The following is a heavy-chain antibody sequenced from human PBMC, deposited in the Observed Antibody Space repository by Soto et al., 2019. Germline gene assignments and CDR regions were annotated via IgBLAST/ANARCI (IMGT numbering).Heavy chain of an antibody. CDR3: SHHGDHFDQ. J-gene: IGHJ4*02. V-gene: IGHV2-5*02. CDR2: IYWDDDK. CDR1: GFSLSTSGVG. Sequence: QITLKESGPTLVKPTQTLTLTCAFSGFSLSTSGVGVGWIRQPPGKALEWLALIYWDDDKRYSPSLKSRITITKDTSKNQVVLTMTNMDPVDTATYYCSHHGDHFDQWCQGTLVTVSS. D-gene: IGHD4-17*01.